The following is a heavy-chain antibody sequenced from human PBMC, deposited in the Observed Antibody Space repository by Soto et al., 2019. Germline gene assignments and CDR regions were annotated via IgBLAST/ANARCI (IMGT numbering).Heavy chain of an antibody. CDR1: GFTFSSYD. V-gene: IGHV3-33*01. D-gene: IGHD5-18*01. CDR2: ICYDGRNK. J-gene: IGHJ4*02. Sequence: GGSLRLSCAASGFTFSSYDMHWVRQAPGNGLEWVAVICYDGRNKYHAVFGKARFTISRDSSKNTLYLKMNSLRAEDTVVYYCARGDTTMARGAFDFWGEGTLVTVSS. CDR3: ARGDTTMARGAFDF.